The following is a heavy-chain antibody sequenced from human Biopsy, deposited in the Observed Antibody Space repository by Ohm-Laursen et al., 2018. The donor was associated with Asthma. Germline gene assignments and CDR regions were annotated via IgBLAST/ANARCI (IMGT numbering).Heavy chain of an antibody. Sequence: SLRLSCSASGFTFSSYAMHWVRQAPGKGLEWVAVISYDGSNKYYADSVKGRFTISRDNSKNTLYLQMNSLRAEDTAVYYCAREGIAVAHFDYWAREPWSPSPQ. CDR1: GFTFSSYA. CDR2: ISYDGSNK. V-gene: IGHV3-30-3*01. J-gene: IGHJ4*02. CDR3: AREGIAVAHFDY. D-gene: IGHD6-19*01.